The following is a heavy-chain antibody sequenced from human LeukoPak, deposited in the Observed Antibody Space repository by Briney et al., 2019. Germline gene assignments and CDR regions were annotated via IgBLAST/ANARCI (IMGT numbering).Heavy chain of an antibody. J-gene: IGHJ4*02. CDR2: LRGDGET. V-gene: IGHV3-23*01. Sequence: GGSLRLSCAASGFTFSSYAMSWFRQAPARGLEWVSSLRGDGETFYGDSVKGRFTLSRDESRNTVYLQMNNLRVEDTAVYFCAKASWVSSADAVLWGQGTVATVSS. CDR1: GFTFSSYA. CDR3: AKASWVSSADAVL. D-gene: IGHD3-3*01.